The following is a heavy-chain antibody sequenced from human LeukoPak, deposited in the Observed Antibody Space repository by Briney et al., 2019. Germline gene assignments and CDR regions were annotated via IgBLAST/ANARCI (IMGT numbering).Heavy chain of an antibody. CDR1: GFAFSLYW. CDR2: ITRGSIYT. V-gene: IGHV3-21*04. D-gene: IGHD4-17*01. Sequence: GGSLRLSCAASGFAFSLYWMTWVRQTPGKGLEWVSSITRGSIYTFYADSVKGRFTISRDNAKNSLSLQMNSLRAEDTAVYYCAKDENGDPHFDYWGQGTLVTVSS. CDR3: AKDENGDPHFDY. J-gene: IGHJ4*02.